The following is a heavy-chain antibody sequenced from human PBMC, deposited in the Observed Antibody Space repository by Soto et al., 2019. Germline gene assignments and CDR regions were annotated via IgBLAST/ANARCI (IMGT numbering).Heavy chain of an antibody. CDR2: FYPGDSDT. D-gene: IGHD2-2*01. CDR1: GYSFTSYW. CDR3: AIVVPGNNWFDP. J-gene: IGHJ5*02. V-gene: IGHV5-51*01. Sequence: LGESLKISSKGSGYSFTSYWIGWVRQMPGKCVELMGMFYPGDSDTRYSPSFKGQVTFSADKSISTVYLQWSSLMASDTAMYYCAIVVPGNNWFDPWGQGTLVTVSS.